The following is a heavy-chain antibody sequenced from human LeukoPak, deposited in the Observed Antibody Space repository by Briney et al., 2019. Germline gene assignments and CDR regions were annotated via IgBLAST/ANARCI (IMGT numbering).Heavy chain of an antibody. D-gene: IGHD5-18*01. J-gene: IGHJ4*02. CDR2: IIPIFGTA. Sequence: SVKVSCKASGGTFSSYAISWVRQAPGPGLEWMGRIIPIFGTANYAQKFQGRVTITTDESTSTAYMELSSLRSEDTAVYYCASGILGYSYGSHFDYWGQGTLVTVSS. V-gene: IGHV1-69*05. CDR3: ASGILGYSYGSHFDY. CDR1: GGTFSSYA.